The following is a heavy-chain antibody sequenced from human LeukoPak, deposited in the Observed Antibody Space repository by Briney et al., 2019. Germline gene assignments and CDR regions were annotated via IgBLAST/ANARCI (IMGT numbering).Heavy chain of an antibody. D-gene: IGHD3-16*01. CDR1: GFTFSSSW. CDR3: AANTQSGY. J-gene: IGHJ4*02. Sequence: GGSLTLSCAASGFTFSSSWMKWVRQAPGKGLESVAVIKEDGSEKYYVDSVKGRFAISRDNAKNSLYLQMNNVRAEDTAVYFCAANTQSGYWGQGAPVTVSS. V-gene: IGHV3-7*05. CDR2: IKEDGSEK.